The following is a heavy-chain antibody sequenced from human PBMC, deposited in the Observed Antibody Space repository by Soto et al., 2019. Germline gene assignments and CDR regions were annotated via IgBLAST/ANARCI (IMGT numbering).Heavy chain of an antibody. D-gene: IGHD6-19*01. V-gene: IGHV3-30-3*01. CDR3: ARASSGWLLYYFDY. J-gene: IGHJ4*02. CDR1: GFTFSSYA. Sequence: GGSLRLSCAASGFTFSSYAMHWVRQAPGKGLEWVAVISYDGSNKYYADSVKGRFTISRDNSKNTLYLQMNSLRAEDTAVYYCARASSGWLLYYFDYGGQGTLVTVSS. CDR2: ISYDGSNK.